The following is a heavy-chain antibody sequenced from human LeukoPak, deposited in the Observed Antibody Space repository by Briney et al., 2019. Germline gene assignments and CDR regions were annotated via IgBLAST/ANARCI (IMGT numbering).Heavy chain of an antibody. J-gene: IGHJ4*02. CDR1: GYTFTSSG. CDR3: ARDLSSVSYYEDY. Sequence: ASVKGSCKASGYTFTSSGISWVRHAPVQGLEWRGWITAYNGNTNYAQKVEGRVTMTTETSTSTSYMELRSLRSDDTAVYHGARDLSSVSYYEDYWGQGTLVTVSS. D-gene: IGHD1-26*01. CDR2: ITAYNGNT. V-gene: IGHV1-18*01.